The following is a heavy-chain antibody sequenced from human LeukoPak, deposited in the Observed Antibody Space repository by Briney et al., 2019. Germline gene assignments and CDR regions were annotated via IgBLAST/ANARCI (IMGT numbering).Heavy chain of an antibody. J-gene: IGHJ4*02. V-gene: IGHV1-2*02. CDR1: GYTFTGYY. Sequence: ASVKVSCKASGYTFTGYYLHWVPQAPGQGLGWMGWINPNSGGTNYAQKFHGRVTMTRDTSISTAYKELSRLRSDDTAVYYCAREYSSGWYLYGYWGQGTLVSVSS. CDR3: AREYSSGWYLYGY. D-gene: IGHD6-19*01. CDR2: INPNSGGT.